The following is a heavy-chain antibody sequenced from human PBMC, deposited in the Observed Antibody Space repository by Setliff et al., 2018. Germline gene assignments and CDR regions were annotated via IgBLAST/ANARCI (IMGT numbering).Heavy chain of an antibody. CDR3: AKSVGGLTSSSVGY. D-gene: IGHD2-2*01. Sequence: GGSLRLSCAASGFTFSSYGMHWVRQAPGKGLEWVAFIRYDGRNKYYADSVKGRFTISRDNSKNTLYLPMNSLRAQDTAVYYCAKSVGGLTSSSVGYWGQGTLVTVSS. J-gene: IGHJ4*02. CDR1: GFTFSSYG. V-gene: IGHV3-30*02. CDR2: IRYDGRNK.